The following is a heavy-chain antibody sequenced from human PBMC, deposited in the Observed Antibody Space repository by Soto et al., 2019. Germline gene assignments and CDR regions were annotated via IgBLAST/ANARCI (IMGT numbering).Heavy chain of an antibody. V-gene: IGHV4-61*08. CDR3: ARAEDTAMVYYYGMDV. CDR1: GGSVSSGGYY. J-gene: IGHJ6*02. D-gene: IGHD5-18*01. Sequence: PSETLSLTCTVSGGSVSSGGYYWSWIRQPPGKGLKWIGYIYYSGSTNYNPSLKSRVTISVDTSKNQFSLKLSSVTAADTAVYYCARAEDTAMVYYYGMDVWGQGTTVTVSS. CDR2: IYYSGST.